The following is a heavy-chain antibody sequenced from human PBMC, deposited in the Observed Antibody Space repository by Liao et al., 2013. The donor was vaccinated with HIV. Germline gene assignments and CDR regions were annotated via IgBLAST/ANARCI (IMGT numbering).Heavy chain of an antibody. CDR2: IYTSGST. CDR1: GGSISSGTYY. Sequence: QVLLQESGPGLVKPSQTLSLTCTVSGGSISSGTYYWSWIRQPAGKGLEWIGRIYTSGSTNYNPSLKSRVTISVDTSKNQFSLKMSSVTAADTAVYYCAREGCSSTSCFYYFDYWGQGTLVTVSS. V-gene: IGHV4-61*02. CDR3: AREGCSSTSCFYYFDY. J-gene: IGHJ4*02. D-gene: IGHD2-2*01.